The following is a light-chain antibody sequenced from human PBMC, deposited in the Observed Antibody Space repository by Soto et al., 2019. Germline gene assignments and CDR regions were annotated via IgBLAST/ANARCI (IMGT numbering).Light chain of an antibody. Sequence: QSVLTQPVSVSGSPGQSITISCTGTSSDVGGYDYVSWYQLHPGKAPKLMVFEVSNRPSGVSYRFSGSKSGNTASLTISGLQAEDEADYFCSSHSISTAYLFGTGTKVTVL. CDR1: SSDVGGYDY. V-gene: IGLV2-14*01. CDR2: EVS. J-gene: IGLJ1*01. CDR3: SSHSISTAYL.